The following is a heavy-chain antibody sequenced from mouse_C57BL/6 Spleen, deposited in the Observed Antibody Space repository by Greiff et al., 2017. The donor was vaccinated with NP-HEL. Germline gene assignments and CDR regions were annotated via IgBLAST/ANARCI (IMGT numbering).Heavy chain of an antibody. CDR2: ISNGGGST. J-gene: IGHJ3*01. CDR1: GFTFSDYY. D-gene: IGHD1-1*01. V-gene: IGHV5-12*01. Sequence: EVKLVESGGGLVQPGGSLKLSCAASGFTFSDYYMYWVRQTPEKRLEWVAYISNGGGSTYYPDTVKGRFTISRDNAKNTLYLQMSRLKSEDTAMYYCARQDYYYGSRWFAYWGQGTLVTVSA. CDR3: ARQDYYYGSRWFAY.